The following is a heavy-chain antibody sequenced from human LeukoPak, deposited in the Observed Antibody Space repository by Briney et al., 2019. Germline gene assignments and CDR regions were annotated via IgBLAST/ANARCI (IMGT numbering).Heavy chain of an antibody. D-gene: IGHD4-17*01. CDR1: GXTFSSCA. CDR2: LSGDGNTD. V-gene: IGHV3-30-3*01. CDR3: ARNPYGEYYFDF. Sequence: GGSLRLSCVASGXTFSSCAMHWVRQAPGKGQEWVAVLSGDGNTDNYADSVKGRFTISRDNSKNTLYLQMNSLRFEDTAVYYCARNPYGEYYFDFWGQGTLVTVPS. J-gene: IGHJ4*02.